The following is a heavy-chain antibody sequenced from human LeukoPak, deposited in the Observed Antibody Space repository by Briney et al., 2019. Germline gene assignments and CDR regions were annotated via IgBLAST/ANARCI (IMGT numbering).Heavy chain of an antibody. J-gene: IGHJ5*02. V-gene: IGHV4-39*01. CDR3: ARVYYDFWSGYLNWFGP. CDR1: GGSISSYY. CDR2: IYYSGST. D-gene: IGHD3-3*01. Sequence: PSETLSLTCTVSGGSISSYYWGWIRQPPGKGLEWIGSIYYSGSTYYNPSLKSRVTISVDTSKNQFSLKLSSVTAADTAAYYCARVYYDFWSGYLNWFGPWGQGTLVTVSS.